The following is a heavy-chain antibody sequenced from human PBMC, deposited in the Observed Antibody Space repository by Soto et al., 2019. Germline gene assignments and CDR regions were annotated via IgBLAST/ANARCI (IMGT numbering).Heavy chain of an antibody. J-gene: IGHJ4*02. CDR2: IWHDGGNK. D-gene: IGHD3-16*01. CDR3: ARDGDVNTGFGKDY. CDR1: GFTFSSYG. Sequence: QVQLVESGGGVVQPGWSLRLSCAASGFTFSSYGMHWVRQAPGKGLEWVAFIWHDGGNKFYAESVKGRFTVSRDNSKNTLYLQMTSLSAEDTAMYYCARDGDVNTGFGKDYWGQGTLVTVSS. V-gene: IGHV3-33*01.